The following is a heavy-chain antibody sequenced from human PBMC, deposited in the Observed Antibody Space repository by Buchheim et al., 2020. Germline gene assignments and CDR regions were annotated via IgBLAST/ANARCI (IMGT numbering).Heavy chain of an antibody. V-gene: IGHV3-48*03. CDR3: ARGNLGTGWFDH. CDR1: GFTFSSYE. D-gene: IGHD3/OR15-3a*01. CDR2: TSHGGSSI. J-gene: IGHJ5*02. Sequence: EVQLLESGGGLVQPGGSLRLSCAASGFTFSSYEMSWVRQAPGKGLEWVSYTSHGGSSIYYADSVKGRFTISRDNAKNSLYLQMNSLRAEDTAVYDCARGNLGTGWFDHWGQGTL.